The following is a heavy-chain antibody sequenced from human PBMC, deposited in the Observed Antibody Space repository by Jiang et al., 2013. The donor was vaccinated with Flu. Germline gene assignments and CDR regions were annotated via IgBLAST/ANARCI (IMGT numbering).Heavy chain of an antibody. CDR3: ARDIGDPRSPRNDAFDM. CDR1: GFTFRSCG. D-gene: IGHD1-14*01. CDR2: LWYDGTTE. V-gene: IGHV3-33*01. Sequence: PGRSLRLSCAVSGFTFRSCGMHWVRQTPGKGLEWVAVLWYDGTTEYYADSVKGRFTISRDNSENTLYLQMNSLRAEDTAVYYCARDIGDPRSPRNDAFDMWGQGTMVTVSS. J-gene: IGHJ3*02.